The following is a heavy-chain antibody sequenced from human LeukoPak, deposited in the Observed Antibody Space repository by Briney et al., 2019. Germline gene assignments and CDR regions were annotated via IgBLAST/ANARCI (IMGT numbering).Heavy chain of an antibody. CDR3: ARVTSGTYHY. V-gene: IGHV1-2*02. CDR2: INAKNGGT. J-gene: IGHJ4*02. CDR1: GYTFTDYY. Sequence: ASVKVSCKASGYTFTDYYLHWVRQAPGQGLEWMGWINAKNGGTEYAQKFQGRVTLTGDTSISTAYMVLTSLRYDDTAVYYCARVTSGTYHYWGQGTLVTISS. D-gene: IGHD1-26*01.